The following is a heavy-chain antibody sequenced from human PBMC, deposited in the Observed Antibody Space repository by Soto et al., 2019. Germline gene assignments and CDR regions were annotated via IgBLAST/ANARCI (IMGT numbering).Heavy chain of an antibody. CDR2: ITEGGTT. CDR1: GDSFSGYF. V-gene: IGHV4-34*01. J-gene: IGHJ4*02. Sequence: PSETLSLTCAVHGDSFSGYFWTWIRQPPGKGLEWIAEITEGGTTNYSPSLKSRVSIAVDSSKRQFSLTLSSVTAADTAMYYCARGDDAMLSPNFDYWSQGSVVTVSS. D-gene: IGHD1-1*01. CDR3: ARGDDAMLSPNFDY.